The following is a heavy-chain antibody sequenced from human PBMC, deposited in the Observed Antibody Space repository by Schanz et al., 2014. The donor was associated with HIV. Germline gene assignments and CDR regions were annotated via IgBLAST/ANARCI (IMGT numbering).Heavy chain of an antibody. V-gene: IGHV1-2*02. D-gene: IGHD5-12*01. Sequence: QVQLVQSGAEVKKPGASVKVSCKASGYTFTGYYMHWVRQAPGQGLEWMGWINPKSGGTNYAQKFQGRVTMTRDTSISTAYMELSRLRSDDTALYYCARDRIVAMMGMDAFDMWGQGTMVTVSS. J-gene: IGHJ3*02. CDR1: GYTFTGYY. CDR2: INPKSGGT. CDR3: ARDRIVAMMGMDAFDM.